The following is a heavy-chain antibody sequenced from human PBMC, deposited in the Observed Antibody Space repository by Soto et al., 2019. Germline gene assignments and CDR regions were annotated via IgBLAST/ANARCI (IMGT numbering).Heavy chain of an antibody. CDR1: GYTFSNYA. J-gene: IGHJ5*02. D-gene: IGHD4-4*01. V-gene: IGHV3-23*01. CDR3: TKEHSNYPDNWFDP. CDR2: IDGGGTKT. Sequence: EVHLLDSGGGLVQPGGSLRLSCAASGYTFSNYAMSWVRQAPGTGLQWVSAIDGGGTKTYYADSVKGRFTISRDNSMNTLYLQMDSLRAEDTAIYYCTKEHSNYPDNWFDPWGQGTRVTVSS.